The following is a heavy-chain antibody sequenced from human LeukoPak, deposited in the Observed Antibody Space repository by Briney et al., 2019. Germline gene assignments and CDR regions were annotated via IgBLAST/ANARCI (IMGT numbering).Heavy chain of an antibody. J-gene: IGHJ4*02. CDR2: INPNSGGT. V-gene: IGHV1-2*02. D-gene: IGHD3-3*01. CDR3: ARVWMEGPITIFGGEPETPFDY. CDR1: GYTFTGYY. Sequence: ASVKVSCKASGYTFTGYYMHWARQAPGQGLEWMGWINPNSGGTNYAQKFQGRVTMTRDTSISTAYMELSRLRSDDTAVYYCARVWMEGPITIFGGEPETPFDYWGQGTLVTVSS.